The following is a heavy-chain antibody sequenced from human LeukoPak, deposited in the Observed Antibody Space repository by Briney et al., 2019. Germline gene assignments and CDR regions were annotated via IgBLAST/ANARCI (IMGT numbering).Heavy chain of an antibody. D-gene: IGHD2-15*01. V-gene: IGHV3-30*12. CDR1: GFTFSSYG. CDR3: ARINTGYCSGGSCFASDY. Sequence: GGSLRLSCAASGFTFSSYGMHWVRQAPGKGLEWVAVISYDGSNKYYADSVKGRFTISRDNSKNTLYLQMNSLRAEDTAVYYCARINTGYCSGGSCFASDYWGQGTLVTVSS. J-gene: IGHJ4*02. CDR2: ISYDGSNK.